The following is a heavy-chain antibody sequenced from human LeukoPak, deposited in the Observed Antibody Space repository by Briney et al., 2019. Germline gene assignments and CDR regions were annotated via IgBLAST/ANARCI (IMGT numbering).Heavy chain of an antibody. CDR1: GFTFSSYG. D-gene: IGHD6-13*01. V-gene: IGHV3-21*01. CDR2: ISSSSSYI. J-gene: IGHJ5*02. Sequence: GGSLRLSCAASGFTFSSYGMNWVRQAPGKGLEWVSSISSSSSYIYYADSVKGRFTISRDNAKNSLYLQMNSLRAEDTAVYYCARNPAPWEQQLGKFWFDPWGQGTLVTVSS. CDR3: ARNPAPWEQQLGKFWFDP.